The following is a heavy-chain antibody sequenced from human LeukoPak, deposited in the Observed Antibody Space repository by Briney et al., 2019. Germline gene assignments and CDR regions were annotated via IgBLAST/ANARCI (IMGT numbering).Heavy chain of an antibody. CDR2: IRTTANGGTT. CDR3: IRYDVGGEYFQH. D-gene: IGHD4-23*01. Sequence: GRSLRLSCTVSGFTFGDYAMSWVRRAPGKGLEGVGFIRTTANGGTTKYAASVKGRFTISRDDSKSIVFLQMNSLKTEDTAVYYCIRYDVGGEYFQHWGQGTLVTVSS. J-gene: IGHJ1*01. CDR1: GFTFGDYA. V-gene: IGHV3-49*04.